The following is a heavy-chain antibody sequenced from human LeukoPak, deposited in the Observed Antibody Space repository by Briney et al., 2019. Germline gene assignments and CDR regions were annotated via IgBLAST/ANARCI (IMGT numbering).Heavy chain of an antibody. D-gene: IGHD3-22*01. CDR3: ARRGRYDSSGTTDYFDY. V-gene: IGHV4-59*08. CDR1: GGSISSYY. J-gene: IGHJ4*02. CDR2: MYYSGST. Sequence: SSETLSLTCTVSGGSISSYYWSWIRQPPGKGLEWIGYMYYSGSTYYNPSLKSRVTISVDTSKNQFSLKLSSVTAADTAVYYCARRGRYDSSGTTDYFDYWGQGTLVTVSS.